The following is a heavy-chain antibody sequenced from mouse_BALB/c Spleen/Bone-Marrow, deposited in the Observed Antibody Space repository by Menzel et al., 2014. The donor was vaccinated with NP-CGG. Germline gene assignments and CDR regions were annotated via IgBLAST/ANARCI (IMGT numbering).Heavy chain of an antibody. CDR1: GFTFSSFG. CDR3: ARGGNFAWFAY. Sequence: EVQVVESGGGLVQPGGSRKLSCAASGFTFSSFGMHWVRQAPEKGLEWVAYISSGSSTIYYADTVKGRFTISRDNPKNTLFLRMTSLRSEDTAMYYCARGGNFAWFAYWGQGTLVTASA. D-gene: IGHD2-1*01. V-gene: IGHV5-17*02. J-gene: IGHJ3*01. CDR2: ISSGSSTI.